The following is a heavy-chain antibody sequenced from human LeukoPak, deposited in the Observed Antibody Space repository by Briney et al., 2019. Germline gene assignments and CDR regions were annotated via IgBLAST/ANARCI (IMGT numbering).Heavy chain of an antibody. CDR1: GFTFSSYE. D-gene: IGHD2-15*01. CDR2: ISSSSSYI. J-gene: IGHJ6*03. V-gene: IGHV3-21*01. Sequence: GGSLRLSCAASGFTFSSYEMNWVRQAPGKGLEWVSSISSSSSYIYYADSGKGRFSISRDNAKNSLYLQMNSLRAEDTAVYYCAREGRKSRGVDIVRKKETGYYYYMDVWGKGTTVTVSS. CDR3: AREGRKSRGVDIVRKKETGYYYYMDV.